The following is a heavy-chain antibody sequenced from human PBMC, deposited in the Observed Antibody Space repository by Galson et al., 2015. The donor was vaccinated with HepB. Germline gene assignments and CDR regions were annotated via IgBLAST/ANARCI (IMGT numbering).Heavy chain of an antibody. J-gene: IGHJ4*02. D-gene: IGHD6-19*01. CDR1: GDSVSSNTAA. CDR2: TYYNSAWFK. Sequence: CAISGDSVSSNTAAWNRIRQSPSRGLEWLGRTYYNSAWFKDYATSVKGRITITPDTSRNQVSLQLISVTPEDTAKYYCAREGNNGWYYFDFWGQAALVTVSS. CDR3: AREGNNGWYYFDF. V-gene: IGHV6-1*01.